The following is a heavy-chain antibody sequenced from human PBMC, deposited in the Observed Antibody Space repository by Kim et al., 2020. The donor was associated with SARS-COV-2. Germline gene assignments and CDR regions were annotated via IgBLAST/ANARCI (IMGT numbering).Heavy chain of an antibody. J-gene: IGHJ6*02. CDR3: ASIAVAGDYYYYGMDV. CDR2: IYYSGST. D-gene: IGHD6-19*01. CDR1: GGSISSYY. Sequence: SETLSLTCTVSGGSISSYYWSWIRQPPGKGLEWIGYIYYSGSTNYNPSLKSRVTISVDTSKNQFSLKLSSVTAADTAVYYCASIAVAGDYYYYGMDVCAKGPRSPSP. V-gene: IGHV4-59*01.